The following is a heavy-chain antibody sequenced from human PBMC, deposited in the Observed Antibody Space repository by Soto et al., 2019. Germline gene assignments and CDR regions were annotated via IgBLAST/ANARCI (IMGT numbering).Heavy chain of an antibody. Sequence: SETLSLTCAVYGGSFSGYYWSWIRQPPGKGLEWIGEINHSGSTNYNPSLKSRVTISVDTSKNQFSLKLSSVTAADTAVYDCARSLGTTGTTRAFDIWGQGTMVTVSS. V-gene: IGHV4-34*01. CDR3: ARSLGTTGTTRAFDI. CDR1: GGSFSGYY. J-gene: IGHJ3*02. D-gene: IGHD1-1*01. CDR2: INHSGST.